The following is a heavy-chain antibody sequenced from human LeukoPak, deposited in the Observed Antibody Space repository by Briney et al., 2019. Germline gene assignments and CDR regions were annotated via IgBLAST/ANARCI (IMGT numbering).Heavy chain of an antibody. CDR1: GFTFSNHW. Sequence: PGGSLRLSCAASGFTFSNHWVHWVRHVPGKGLVWVSRIDGGGSSTSYADSVKGRFSISRDNGKSTLYLQMNSLRVEDTAVYYCARGPGSSGGAYVGDYWGHGTLVTVSS. V-gene: IGHV3-74*01. D-gene: IGHD3-22*01. CDR3: ARGPGSSGGAYVGDY. J-gene: IGHJ4*01. CDR2: IDGGGSST.